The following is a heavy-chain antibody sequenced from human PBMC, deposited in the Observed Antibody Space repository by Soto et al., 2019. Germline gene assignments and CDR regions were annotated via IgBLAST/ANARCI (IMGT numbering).Heavy chain of an antibody. CDR1: GFTFSSYS. D-gene: IGHD1-7*01. Sequence: ESGGGLVQPGGSLRLSCAASGFTFSSYSMNWVRQAPGKGLEWVSYISSSSSTIYYADSVKGRFTISRDNAKNSLYLQMNSLRAEDTAVYYCARDPNSRYNWNYGDYWGQGTLVTVSS. J-gene: IGHJ4*02. V-gene: IGHV3-48*01. CDR2: ISSSSSTI. CDR3: ARDPNSRYNWNYGDY.